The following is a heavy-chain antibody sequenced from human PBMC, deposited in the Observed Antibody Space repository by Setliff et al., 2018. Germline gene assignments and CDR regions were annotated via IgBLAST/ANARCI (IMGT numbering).Heavy chain of an antibody. CDR3: VRHSAVNISPSGLGYYSIDV. CDR2: IYDSGSS. J-gene: IGHJ6*03. CDR1: GGSVSNSGFF. Sequence: KASETLSLTCTVSGGSVSNSGFFWGWLRQAPGKGLEWIGNIYDSGSSNYNASLKSRLVITRDTSKNQISLKLTSVTAADTAVYYCVRHSAVNISPSGLGYYSIDVWAKGTAVTVSS. D-gene: IGHD6-19*01. V-gene: IGHV4-39*01.